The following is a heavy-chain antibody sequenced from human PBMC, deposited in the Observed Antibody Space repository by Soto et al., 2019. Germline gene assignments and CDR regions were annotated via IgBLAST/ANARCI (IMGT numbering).Heavy chain of an antibody. V-gene: IGHV4-61*01. D-gene: IGHD5-18*01. CDR3: AIWNVDTAMVRAFDI. CDR1: GGSVSSGSYY. CDR2: IYYSGST. J-gene: IGHJ3*02. Sequence: SETLSLTCTVSGGSVSSGSYYWSWIRQPPGKGLEWIGYIYYSGSTNYNPSLKSRVTISVDTSKNQFSLKLSSVTAADTAVYYCAIWNVDTAMVRAFDIRAQRTTVTGSS.